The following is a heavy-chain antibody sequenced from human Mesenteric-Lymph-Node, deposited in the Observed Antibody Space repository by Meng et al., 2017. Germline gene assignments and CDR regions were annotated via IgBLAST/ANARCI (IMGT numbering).Heavy chain of an antibody. J-gene: IGHJ3*02. CDR3: ARRTPGSLSSYDAFEI. Sequence: GGSLRLSCAASGFTFSNYWMHWVRQTPGKGLVWVSHIKGDGSYPKYADSVKGRFTISRDNAINSLYLQMNSLRAEDTAVYYCARRTPGSLSSYDAFEIWGQGTMVTVSS. V-gene: IGHV3-74*01. CDR2: IKGDGSYP. D-gene: IGHD3-16*01. CDR1: GFTFSNYW.